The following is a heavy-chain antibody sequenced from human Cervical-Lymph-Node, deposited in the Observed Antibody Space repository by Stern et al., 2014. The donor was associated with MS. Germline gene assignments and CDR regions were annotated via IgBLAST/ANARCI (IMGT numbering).Heavy chain of an antibody. CDR2: IIPLLGTA. V-gene: IGHV1-69*01. CDR3: TRHQEGIAAD. CDR1: GGTFSSFA. D-gene: IGHD6-13*01. J-gene: IGHJ4*02. Sequence: DQLVESGAEVKKPGSSVEVSCKASGGTFSSFAISWVRQAPGQGLEWLGGIIPLLGTANYAQKFQGRVTFTADESTSTAYMELRSLRSDDTAVYYCTRHQEGIAADWGQGTLVTVSS.